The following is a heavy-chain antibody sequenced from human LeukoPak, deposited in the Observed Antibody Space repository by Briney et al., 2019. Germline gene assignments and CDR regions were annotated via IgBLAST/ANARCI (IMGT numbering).Heavy chain of an antibody. J-gene: IGHJ4*02. Sequence: GPVKVSCKASGYTFTSYGISWVRQAPGQGLEWMGWISAYNGNTNYAQKLQGRVTMTTDTSTSTAYMELRSLRSDDTAVYYCARGLPPRRNYDSSGYYSYYFDYWGQGTLVTVSS. V-gene: IGHV1-18*01. CDR1: GYTFTSYG. D-gene: IGHD3-22*01. CDR2: ISAYNGNT. CDR3: ARGLPPRRNYDSSGYYSYYFDY.